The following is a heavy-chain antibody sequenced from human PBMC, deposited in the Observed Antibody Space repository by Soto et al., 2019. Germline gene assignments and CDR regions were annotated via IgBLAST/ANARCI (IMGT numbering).Heavy chain of an antibody. CDR3: AKDVFADSKPFDY. J-gene: IGHJ4*02. D-gene: IGHD2-21*01. CDR2: ISGRGDRT. CDR1: GFTFRDYG. Sequence: EEQLLESGGGLVQPGGSLRLSCAVSGFTFRDYGMSWVRQAPGQGLEWVSAISGRGDRTYYADSVKGRFTISRDNSKNTLYLQMNTLRAEDTDIYFCAKDVFADSKPFDYWGQGTLVTVSS. V-gene: IGHV3-23*01.